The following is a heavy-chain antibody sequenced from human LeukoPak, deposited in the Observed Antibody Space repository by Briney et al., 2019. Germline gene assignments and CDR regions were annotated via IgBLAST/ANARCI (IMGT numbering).Heavy chain of an antibody. D-gene: IGHD6-19*01. CDR1: GGSISSGSYY. Sequence: PSETLSLTCTVSGGSISSGSYYWGWIRQPPGKRLEWIGSIYYSGSTYYNPSLKSRVTISVDTSKNQFSLKLSSVTAADTAVYYCARRAIAVALFDYWGQGTLVTVSS. J-gene: IGHJ4*02. CDR2: IYYSGST. V-gene: IGHV4-39*01. CDR3: ARRAIAVALFDY.